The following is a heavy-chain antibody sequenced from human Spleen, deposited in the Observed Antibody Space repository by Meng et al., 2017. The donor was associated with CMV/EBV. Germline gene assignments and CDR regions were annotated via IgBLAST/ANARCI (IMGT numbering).Heavy chain of an antibody. J-gene: IGHJ4*02. CDR1: GFTFSSYW. V-gene: IGHV3-74*01. CDR3: ASRILSSSSRDY. CDR2: TNSDGSST. Sequence: GESLKISCAASGFTFSSYWMHWVRQAPGKGLVWVSRTNSDGSSTSYADSVKGRFTISRDNAKNTLYLQMNSLRAEDTAVYYCASRILSSSSRDYWGQGTLVTVSS. D-gene: IGHD6-6*01.